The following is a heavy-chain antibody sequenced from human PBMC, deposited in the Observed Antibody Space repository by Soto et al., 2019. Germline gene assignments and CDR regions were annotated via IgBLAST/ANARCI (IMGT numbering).Heavy chain of an antibody. J-gene: IGHJ4*02. D-gene: IGHD3-16*02. CDR2: ISSSRSYI. CDR1: GFTFSSYS. V-gene: IGHV3-21*01. CDR3: AKEAGELSTRSFDY. Sequence: EVQLVESGGGLVKPGWSLRLSCAASGFTFSSYSMNWVRQAPGKGLEWVSAISSSRSYIDYAASVKGRFTLSRDNATNSLYLEMSSLRAADTAVYYCAKEAGELSTRSFDYWGQGTLVTVSS.